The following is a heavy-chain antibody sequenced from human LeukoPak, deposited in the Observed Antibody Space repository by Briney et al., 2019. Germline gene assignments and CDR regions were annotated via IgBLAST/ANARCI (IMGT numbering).Heavy chain of an antibody. CDR3: ASATYYYDSSGQYGMDV. V-gene: IGHV1-69*04. CDR1: GYTFTSYG. D-gene: IGHD3-22*01. CDR2: IIPILGIA. J-gene: IGHJ6*02. Sequence: KVSCKASGYTFTSYGISWVRQAPGQGLEWMGRIIPILGIANYAQKFQGRVTITADKSTSTAYMELSSLRSEDTAVYYCASATYYYDSSGQYGMDVWGQGTTVTVSS.